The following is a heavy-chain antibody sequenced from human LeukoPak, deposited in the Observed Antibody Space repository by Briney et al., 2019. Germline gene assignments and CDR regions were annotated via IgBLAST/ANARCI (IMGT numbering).Heavy chain of an antibody. Sequence: SETLSLTCAVYGASFSGSSWSWIRQPPGKGLEWIGDISHSGSVDYSPSLKSRVTILVDTSKNQFSLKVTSVTAADTAVYYCARHFRGPPYYIDSWGQGTLVTVSS. CDR1: GASFSGSS. J-gene: IGHJ4*02. D-gene: IGHD3-3*02. V-gene: IGHV4-34*01. CDR2: ISHSGSV. CDR3: ARHFRGPPYYIDS.